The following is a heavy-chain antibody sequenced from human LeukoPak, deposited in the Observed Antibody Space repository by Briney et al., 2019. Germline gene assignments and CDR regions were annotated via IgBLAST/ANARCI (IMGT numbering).Heavy chain of an antibody. CDR1: GYSLTSYW. D-gene: IGHD2-2*01. CDR3: ALIQLSNTDYFDY. CDR2: IYPGDSDT. Sequence: GESLKISCKGSGYSLTSYWIAWVRQMPGKGLEWMGVIYPGDSDTRYSPSFQGQVTISADKSISTAYLQWSSLKASDTAMYYCALIQLSNTDYFDYWGQGTLVTVSS. V-gene: IGHV5-51*01. J-gene: IGHJ4*02.